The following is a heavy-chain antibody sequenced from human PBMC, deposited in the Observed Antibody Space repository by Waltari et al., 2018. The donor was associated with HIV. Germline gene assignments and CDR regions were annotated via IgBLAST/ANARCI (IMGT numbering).Heavy chain of an antibody. J-gene: IGHJ5*02. CDR1: GYSFPSYD. CDR3: ARGIRRDCYWFGP. Sequence: QVQLVQSGAEVKKPGASVKVSCKASGYSFPSYDINWVRQASGQGLDGLGGMKPNSGNTGDGQKGQGRVTMTSNTSISTAYMELSSLRSEGTAVYYCARGIRRDCYWFGPWGQGTLVTVSS. V-gene: IGHV1-8*01. D-gene: IGHD2-21*02. CDR2: MKPNSGNT.